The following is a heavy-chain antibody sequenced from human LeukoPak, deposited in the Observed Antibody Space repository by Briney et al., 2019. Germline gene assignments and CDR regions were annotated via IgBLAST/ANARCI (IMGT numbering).Heavy chain of an antibody. CDR1: GYTFTGYY. CDR2: IYPNGGAT. J-gene: IGHJ4*02. Sequence: ASVKVSCKASGYTFTGYYMHWVRQAPGQGLEWMGWIYPNGGATKYAQKFQGRVTMTRDTSISTAYMELSRLTSDDTAVYYCGTLLSNGPFDYWGQGTLVTVSS. CDR3: GTLLSNGPFDY. V-gene: IGHV1-2*02.